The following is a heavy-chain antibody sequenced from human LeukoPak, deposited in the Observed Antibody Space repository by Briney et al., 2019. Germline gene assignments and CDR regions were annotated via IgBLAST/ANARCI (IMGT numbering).Heavy chain of an antibody. J-gene: IGHJ4*02. D-gene: IGHD1-1*01. Sequence: GGSLRLSCAASGFTFRDAAMTWIRQAPGKGLEWVGHIKTNIDGGTAAYAAPVKGRFIISRHDSEKTLYLQMNSLKSDDTAVYYCNTGGGTKYWGQGTLVTVSS. V-gene: IGHV3-15*01. CDR3: NTGGGTKY. CDR1: GFTFRDAA. CDR2: IKTNIDGGTA.